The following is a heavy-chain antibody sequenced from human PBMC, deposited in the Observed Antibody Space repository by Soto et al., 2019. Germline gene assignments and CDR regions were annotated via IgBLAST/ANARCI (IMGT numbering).Heavy chain of an antibody. CDR1: GYTFTSYY. CDR3: TARNYDYIWEIDY. V-gene: IGHV1-46*01. J-gene: IGHJ4*02. D-gene: IGHD3-16*01. CDR2: INPSGGST. Sequence: ASVKVSCKASGYTFTSYYMHWVRQAPGQGLEWMGIINPSGGSTSYAQKFQGRVTMTRDTSTSTVYMELSSLRSEDTAVYYCTARNYDYIWEIDYWGQGTLVTVSS.